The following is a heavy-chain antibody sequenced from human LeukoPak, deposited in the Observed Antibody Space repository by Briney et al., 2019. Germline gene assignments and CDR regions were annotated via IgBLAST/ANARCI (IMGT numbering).Heavy chain of an antibody. Sequence: GGSLGLSCAASGFTFSSYAMSWVRQAPGKGLEWVSAISGSGGSTYYADSVKGRFTISRDNSKNTLYLQMNSLRAEDTAVYYCAKDLRPYYYDSSGYFDYWGQGTLVTVSS. CDR1: GFTFSSYA. J-gene: IGHJ4*02. D-gene: IGHD3-22*01. V-gene: IGHV3-23*01. CDR3: AKDLRPYYYDSSGYFDY. CDR2: ISGSGGST.